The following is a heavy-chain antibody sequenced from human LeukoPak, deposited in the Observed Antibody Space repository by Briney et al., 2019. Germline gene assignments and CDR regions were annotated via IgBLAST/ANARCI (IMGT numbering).Heavy chain of an antibody. CDR2: ISYDGSNK. CDR3: AKDMVCSGGSCYPY. J-gene: IGHJ4*02. CDR1: GFTFSSYG. V-gene: IGHV3-30*18. D-gene: IGHD2-15*01. Sequence: GGSLRLSCAASGFTFSSYGMHWVRQAPGKGLEWVAVISYDGSNKYYADSVKGRFTISRDNSKNTLYLQMNSLRAEDTAVYYCAKDMVCSGGSCYPYWGQGTLVTVSS.